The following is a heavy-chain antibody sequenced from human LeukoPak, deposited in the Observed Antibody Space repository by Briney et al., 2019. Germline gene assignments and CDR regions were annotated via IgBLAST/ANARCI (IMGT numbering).Heavy chain of an antibody. CDR1: GYSFTSYW. Sequence: GESLKISCKGSGYSFTSYWIGWVRQMPGKGVEWMVIIYPGDSDTRYSPSFQGQVTISADKSISTAYLQWSSLRASDTAMYYCARLGYSYGSNWFDPWGQGTLVTVSS. V-gene: IGHV5-51*01. CDR2: IYPGDSDT. D-gene: IGHD5-18*01. J-gene: IGHJ5*02. CDR3: ARLGYSYGSNWFDP.